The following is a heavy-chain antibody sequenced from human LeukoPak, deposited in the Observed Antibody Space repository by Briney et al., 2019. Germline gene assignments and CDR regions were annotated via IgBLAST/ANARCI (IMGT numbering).Heavy chain of an antibody. D-gene: IGHD2-15*01. CDR2: IKQDGSEI. Sequence: PGGSLRLSRAASGFTFSSYSMNWVRQAPGKGLEWVANIKQDGSEIHYVDSLKGRFTISRDNARNSLYLQINSLRVEDTAVYYCARLLMVVPGKPFDYWGQGTLVTVSS. J-gene: IGHJ4*02. V-gene: IGHV3-7*01. CDR1: GFTFSSYS. CDR3: ARLLMVVPGKPFDY.